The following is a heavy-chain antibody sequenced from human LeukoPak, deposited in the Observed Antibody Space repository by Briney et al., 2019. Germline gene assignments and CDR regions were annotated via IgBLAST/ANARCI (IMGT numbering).Heavy chain of an antibody. V-gene: IGHV3-30*18. Sequence: GGSLRLSCAASGFTFSSYGMHWVRQAPGKGLEWVAVISYDGSNKYYADSVKGRFTISRDNSKNTLYLQMNSLRAEDTAVYYCAKEGRYSSSWYSPSLDYRGQGTLVTVSS. CDR2: ISYDGSNK. CDR1: GFTFSSYG. D-gene: IGHD6-13*01. CDR3: AKEGRYSSSWYSPSLDY. J-gene: IGHJ4*02.